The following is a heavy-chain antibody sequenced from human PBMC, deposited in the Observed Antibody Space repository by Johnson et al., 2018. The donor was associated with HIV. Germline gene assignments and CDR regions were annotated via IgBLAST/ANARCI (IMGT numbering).Heavy chain of an antibody. J-gene: IGHJ3*02. CDR3: ARRRRDGDTFDI. V-gene: IGHV3-11*04. Sequence: VQVVESGGGVVQPGRSLRLSCAASGFSFSDYYMTWIRQAPGKGLEWVSYISSSGSTISYADSVMGRFTLSRDNAKNSLYLQMNTLRAEDTAVYYCARRRRDGDTFDIWGRGTMVTVSS. CDR1: GFSFSDYY. D-gene: IGHD5-24*01. CDR2: ISSSGSTI.